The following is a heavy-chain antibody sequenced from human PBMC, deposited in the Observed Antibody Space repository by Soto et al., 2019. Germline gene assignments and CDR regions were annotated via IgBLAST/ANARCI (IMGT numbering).Heavy chain of an antibody. CDR2: IKTKTNGGTT. D-gene: IGHD1-1*01. J-gene: IGHJ4*02. CDR1: GFSFSNAW. CDR3: TTDQGTAWNDY. Sequence: EVQLAESGGRLVKPGGSLRLSCAASGFSFSNAWMNWVRQAPGEGLEWVGRIKTKTNGGTTDYSAPGKGSFTISRDDSKNTLYLQMNSLKTDDTAVYYCTTDQGTAWNDYWGQGTLVTVSS. V-gene: IGHV3-15*07.